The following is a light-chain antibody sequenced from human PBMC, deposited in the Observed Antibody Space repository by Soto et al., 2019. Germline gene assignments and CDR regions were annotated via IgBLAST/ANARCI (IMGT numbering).Light chain of an antibody. CDR1: QSVSSN. Sequence: EIVMTQSPDTLSESPGERATSSWRASQSVSSNLAWYQQKPGQAPRLLIFSASARATDIPARFSGSGSGTEFTLTVSSLQSEDFAVYYCQQYNNWPETCGQGTKVDIK. V-gene: IGKV3-15*01. CDR3: QQYNNWPET. J-gene: IGKJ1*01. CDR2: SAS.